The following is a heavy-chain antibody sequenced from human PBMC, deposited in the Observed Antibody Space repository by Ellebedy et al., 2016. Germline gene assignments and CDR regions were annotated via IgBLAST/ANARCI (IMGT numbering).Heavy chain of an antibody. CDR1: GYTFTSYA. V-gene: IGHV1-18*01. J-gene: IGHJ6*02. D-gene: IGHD6-19*01. Sequence: ASVKVSXXASGYTFTSYAISWVRQAPGQGLEWMGWISAYNGNTNYAQKLQGRVTMTTDTSTSTAYMELRSLRSDDTAVYYCAREAQQWLVTYYYGMDVWGQGTTVTVSS. CDR3: AREAQQWLVTYYYGMDV. CDR2: ISAYNGNT.